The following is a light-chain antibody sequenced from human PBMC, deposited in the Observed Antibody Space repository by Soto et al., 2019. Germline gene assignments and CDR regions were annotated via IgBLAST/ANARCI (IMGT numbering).Light chain of an antibody. CDR1: SSNIGAGHV. J-gene: IGLJ2*01. V-gene: IGLV1-40*01. CDR3: QSYDNTLSAAV. CDR2: GSS. Sequence: QSVLTQPPSVSGAPGQRVTISCTGSSSNIGAGHVVHWYQQFPGRAPNLLIYGSSNRPSGVPDRFSGSKSGTSASLAITGLQDEDEADYYCQSYDNTLSAAVFGGGTKL.